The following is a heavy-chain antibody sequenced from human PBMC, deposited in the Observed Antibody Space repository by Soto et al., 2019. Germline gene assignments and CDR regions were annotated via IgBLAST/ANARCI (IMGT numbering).Heavy chain of an antibody. V-gene: IGHV4-31*03. CDR3: ARDSSSYDYVWGSYRPGYFDY. Sequence: LSLTCTVSGGSISSGGYYWSWIRQHPGKGLEWIGYIYYSGSTYYNPSLKSRVTISVDTSKNQFSLKLSSVTAADTAVYYCARDSSSYDYVWGSYRPGYFDYWGQGTLVTVSS. CDR2: IYYSGST. J-gene: IGHJ4*02. CDR1: GGSISSGGYY. D-gene: IGHD3-16*02.